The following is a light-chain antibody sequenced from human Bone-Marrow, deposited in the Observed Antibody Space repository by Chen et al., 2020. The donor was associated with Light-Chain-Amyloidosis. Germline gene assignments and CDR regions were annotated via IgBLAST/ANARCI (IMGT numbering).Light chain of an antibody. CDR2: AVS. CDR1: SGDVGTYNY. J-gene: IGLJ1*01. Sequence: QSALTQPAAVSGSPGQSLTISCTGTSGDVGTYNYVSWYQQHPGKAPKVMIYAVSNRPSGVSNRFSGSKSGNTASLTISGLQAEDEADYYCSSFTSSSSYVFGPGTKVTVL. V-gene: IGLV2-14*01. CDR3: SSFTSSSSYV.